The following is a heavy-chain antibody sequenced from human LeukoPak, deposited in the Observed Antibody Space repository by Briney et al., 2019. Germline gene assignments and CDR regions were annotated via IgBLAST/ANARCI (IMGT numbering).Heavy chain of an antibody. Sequence: GGSVTVSCKASGYTFTGYYMHWVRQAPGQGLEGMGWINPNSGGTNYAQKFQGRVTMTRDTSISTAYMELSRLRSDDTAMYYCAREVTVTTESGWFDPWGQGTLVTVSS. V-gene: IGHV1-2*02. J-gene: IGHJ5*02. CDR2: INPNSGGT. CDR3: AREVTVTTESGWFDP. CDR1: GYTFTGYY. D-gene: IGHD4-11*01.